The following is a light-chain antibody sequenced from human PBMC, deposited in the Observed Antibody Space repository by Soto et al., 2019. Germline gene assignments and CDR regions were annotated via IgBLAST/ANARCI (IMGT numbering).Light chain of an antibody. J-gene: IGKJ4*01. CDR1: QSISSW. V-gene: IGKV1-5*01. CDR2: DAS. Sequence: DVPMTQSTSTLSASVVDRVTITCRASQSISSWLAWYQQKPGKAPKLLIYDASSLESGVPSRFSGSGSGTEFTLTISSLQPDDFATYYCQQYNSYLTFGGGTKV. CDR3: QQYNSYLT.